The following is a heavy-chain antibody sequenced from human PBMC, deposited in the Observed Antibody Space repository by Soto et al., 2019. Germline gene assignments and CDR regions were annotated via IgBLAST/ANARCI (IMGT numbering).Heavy chain of an antibody. D-gene: IGHD2-2*02. CDR1: GGSISSGGYY. Sequence: SETLSLTCTVSGGSISSGGYYWSWIRRHPGKGLEWIGYIYYSGSTYYNPSLKSRVTISVDTSKNQFSLKLSSVTAADTAVYYCARAVCSSTSCYIWSWFDPWGQGTLVTVSS. CDR3: ARAVCSSTSCYIWSWFDP. CDR2: IYYSGST. J-gene: IGHJ5*02. V-gene: IGHV4-31*03.